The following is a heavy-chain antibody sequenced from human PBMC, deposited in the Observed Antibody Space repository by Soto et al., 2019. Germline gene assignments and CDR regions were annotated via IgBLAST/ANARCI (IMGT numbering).Heavy chain of an antibody. CDR1: GFTFSSYS. CDR3: ARDHRPIVVVPAAYYYYYGMDV. J-gene: IGHJ6*02. D-gene: IGHD2-2*01. V-gene: IGHV3-21*01. CDR2: ISSSSSYI. Sequence: EVQLVESGGGLVKPGGSLRLSCAASGFTFSSYSMNWVRQAPGKGLEWVSSISSSSSYIYYADSVKGRFTISRDNAKNSLYLQMNSLRAEDTAVYYCARDHRPIVVVPAAYYYYYGMDVWGQGTTVTVSS.